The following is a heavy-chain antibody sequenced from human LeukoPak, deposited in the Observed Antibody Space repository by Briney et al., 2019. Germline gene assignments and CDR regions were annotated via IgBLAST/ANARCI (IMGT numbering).Heavy chain of an antibody. V-gene: IGHV3-48*03. CDR3: ARGLEGYGDAFDI. CDR2: ISSSGSTI. D-gene: IGHD2-15*01. Sequence: GGSLRLSCAASGFTFSSYEMNWVRQAPGKGLEWVSYISSSGSTIYYADSVKGRFTISRDNAKNSLYLQMNSLRAEDTAVYHCARGLEGYGDAFDIWGQGTMVTVSS. CDR1: GFTFSSYE. J-gene: IGHJ3*02.